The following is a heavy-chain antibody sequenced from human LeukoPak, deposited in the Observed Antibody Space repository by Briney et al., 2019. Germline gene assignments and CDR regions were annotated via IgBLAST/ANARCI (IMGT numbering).Heavy chain of an antibody. CDR2: MNPNSGNT. J-gene: IGHJ4*02. V-gene: IGHV1-8*01. CDR1: GYTFTSYD. CDR3: ARGRTTYYYDSSGYSN. D-gene: IGHD3-22*01. Sequence: VASVKVSCKASGYTFTSYDINWVRQATGQGLEWMEWMNPNSGNTGYAQKFQGRVTMTRNTSISTAYMELSSLRSEDTAVYYCARGRTTYYYDSSGYSNWGQGTLVTVSS.